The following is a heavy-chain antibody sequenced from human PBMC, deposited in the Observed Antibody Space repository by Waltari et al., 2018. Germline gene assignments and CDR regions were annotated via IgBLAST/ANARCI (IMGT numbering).Heavy chain of an antibody. CDR2: IIPIFGTA. J-gene: IGHJ4*02. CDR1: GGTFSSYA. CDR3: ASGQDGYNRFDY. V-gene: IGHV1-69*05. Sequence: QVQLVQSGAEVKKPGSSVKVSCKASGGTFSSYAINWVRQAPGQGLEWMGGIIPIFGTANYAQKFQGRVTITTDESTNTADMELSSLRSEDTAVYYCASGQDGYNRFDYWGQGTLVTVSS. D-gene: IGHD5-12*01.